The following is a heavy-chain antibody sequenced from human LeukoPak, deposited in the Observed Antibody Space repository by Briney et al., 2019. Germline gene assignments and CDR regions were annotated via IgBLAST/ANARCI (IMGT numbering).Heavy chain of an antibody. D-gene: IGHD3-10*01. Sequence: KTSETLSLTCTVSGDSISSGDYYWSWIRQPAGKGLEWIGRISSSGSTNYNPSLKSRVTISVDTSKNQFSLKLSSVTAADTAIYYCARGGYYGSGNDFRFDPWGQGTLVTVSS. CDR2: ISSSGST. CDR3: ARGGYYGSGNDFRFDP. V-gene: IGHV4-61*02. CDR1: GDSISSGDYY. J-gene: IGHJ5*02.